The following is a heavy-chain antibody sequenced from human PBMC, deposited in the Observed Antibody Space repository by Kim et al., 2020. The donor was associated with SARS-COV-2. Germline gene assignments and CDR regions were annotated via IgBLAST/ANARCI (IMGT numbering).Heavy chain of an antibody. J-gene: IGHJ6*01. D-gene: IGHD1-26*01. CDR1: GGSISSSSYY. V-gene: IGHV4-39*01. CDR3: ARREGLSSHYYYYGMDV. CDR2: IYYSGST. Sequence: SETLSLTCTVSGGSISSSSYYWGWIRQPPGKGLEWIGSIYYSGSTYYNPSLKSRVTISVDTSKNQFSLKLSSVTAADTAVYYCARREGLSSHYYYYGMDVWGQGTTVPGSS.